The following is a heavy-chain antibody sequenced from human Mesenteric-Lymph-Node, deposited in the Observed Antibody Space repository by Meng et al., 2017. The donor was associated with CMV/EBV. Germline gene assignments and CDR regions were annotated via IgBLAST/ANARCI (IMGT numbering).Heavy chain of an antibody. J-gene: IGHJ5*02. CDR2: IRYDGSNK. CDR1: GFTFSSYG. D-gene: IGHD2-15*01. CDR3: ARTTSSATRWFDP. V-gene: IGHV3-30*02. Sequence: GESLKISCAASGFTFSSYGMHRVRQAPGKGLEWVAFIRYDGSNKYYVDSVKGRFTISRDNSKNTLYLQMNSLRTEDTAMYYCARTTSSATRWFDPWGQGTLVTVSS.